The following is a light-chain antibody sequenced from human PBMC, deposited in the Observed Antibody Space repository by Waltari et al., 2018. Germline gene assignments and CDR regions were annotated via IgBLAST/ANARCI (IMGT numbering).Light chain of an antibody. J-gene: IGLJ2*01. Sequence: SSELTQDPTVSVALGPTVRITCQGDSLRSYDPSWYQQRPGQAPILVFYGQSSRPSGIPDRFSGSSSGNTASLTITGAQAEDEADYYCHSRDSSSTRFFGGGTRLTV. CDR2: GQS. V-gene: IGLV3-19*01. CDR1: SLRSYD. CDR3: HSRDSSSTRF.